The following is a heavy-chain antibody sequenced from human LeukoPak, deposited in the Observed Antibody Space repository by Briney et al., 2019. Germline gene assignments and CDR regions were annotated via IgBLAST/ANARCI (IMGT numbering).Heavy chain of an antibody. J-gene: IGHJ6*03. D-gene: IGHD3-22*01. V-gene: IGHV4-59*01. CDR2: IYYSGTT. CDR3: ARSTGGYYSKHYYFYMDV. Sequence: PSETLSLTCSVSGASISSYFWSWIRQPPGKGLEWIGYIYYSGTTNYNPSLKSRIAISLDTSKKQFSLRMRSVTAADTAVYYCARSTGGYYSKHYYFYMDVWGKGTTVTVSS. CDR1: GASISSYF.